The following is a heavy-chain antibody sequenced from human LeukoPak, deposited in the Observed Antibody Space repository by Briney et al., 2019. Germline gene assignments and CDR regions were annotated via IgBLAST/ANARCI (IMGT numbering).Heavy chain of an antibody. CDR1: GYTFTSYY. J-gene: IGHJ4*02. D-gene: IGHD2-2*01. CDR2: INPSGGST. Sequence: ASAKVSCKASGYTFTSYYMHWVRQAPVQGIEWMGIINPSGGSTSYAQKFQGRVTMTRDTSTSTVYMELSSLRSEDTAVYYCARERSTNLDYWGQGTLVTVSS. CDR3: ARERSTNLDY. V-gene: IGHV1-46*01.